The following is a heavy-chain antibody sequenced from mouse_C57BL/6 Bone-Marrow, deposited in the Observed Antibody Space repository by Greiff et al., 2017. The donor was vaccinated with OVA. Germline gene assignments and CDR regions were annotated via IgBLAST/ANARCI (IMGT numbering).Heavy chain of an antibody. V-gene: IGHV1-81*01. J-gene: IGHJ2*01. CDR1: GYTFTSYG. CDR2: IYPRSGNT. D-gene: IGHD1-1*01. Sequence: VKLMESGAELARPGASVKLSCKASGYTFTSYGISWVKQRTGQGLEWIGEIYPRSGNTYYNEKFKGKATLTADKSSSTAYMELRSLTSEDSAVYFCARSWTTVVRDYWGQGTTLTVSS. CDR3: ARSWTTVVRDY.